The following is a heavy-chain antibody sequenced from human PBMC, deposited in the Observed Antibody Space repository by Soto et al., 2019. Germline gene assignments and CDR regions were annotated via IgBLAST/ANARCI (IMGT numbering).Heavy chain of an antibody. J-gene: IGHJ3*01. Sequence: SVKVSCKAPGGTFSSYAISWVRQAPGQGLEWMGGIIPIFGTANYAQKFQGRVTITADESTSTAYMELSSLRSEDTAVYYCARDAKYVSSGYYYAADDFDFWRQGTMVIVS. CDR2: IIPIFGTA. CDR1: GGTFSSYA. CDR3: ARDAKYVSSGYYYAADDFDF. D-gene: IGHD3-22*01. V-gene: IGHV1-69*13.